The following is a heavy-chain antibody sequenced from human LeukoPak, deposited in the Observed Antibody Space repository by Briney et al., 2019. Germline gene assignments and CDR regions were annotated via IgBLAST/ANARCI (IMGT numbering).Heavy chain of an antibody. V-gene: IGHV3-23*01. D-gene: IGHD6-19*01. Sequence: GGSLRLSCAASGFILRNYAMNWVRQAPGKGPEWVSSITGSGGGTSYADSVKGRFTISRDNAKNSLYLQMNSLRAEDMALYYCAKDIGSSGNDAFDIWGQGTMVTVSS. CDR1: GFILRNYA. CDR2: ITGSGGGT. J-gene: IGHJ3*02. CDR3: AKDIGSSGNDAFDI.